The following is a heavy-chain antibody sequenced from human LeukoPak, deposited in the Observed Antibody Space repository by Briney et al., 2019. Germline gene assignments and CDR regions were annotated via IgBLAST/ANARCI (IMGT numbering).Heavy chain of an antibody. D-gene: IGHD4-23*01. Sequence: GGSLRLSCAASGFTFSSYAMSWVRQAPGKGLEWVSAISGSGGSTYYADSVKGLFTISRDNSKNTLYLQMNSLRAEDTAVYYCAKDHPYGGNSGLDYWGQGTLVTVSS. J-gene: IGHJ4*02. CDR1: GFTFSSYA. V-gene: IGHV3-23*01. CDR3: AKDHPYGGNSGLDY. CDR2: ISGSGGST.